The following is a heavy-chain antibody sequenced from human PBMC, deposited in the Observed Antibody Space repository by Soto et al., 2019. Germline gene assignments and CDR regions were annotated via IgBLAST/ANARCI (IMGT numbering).Heavy chain of an antibody. CDR2: IGGRGSPQ. CDR3: AKGARGYITAYADS. D-gene: IGHD6-13*01. J-gene: IGHJ5*01. Sequence: QVQLVESGGSLAKPGGSLRLSCAASGFTFSDYYVTWLRQAPGRGLEWLGYIGGRGSPQRYADSVKGRFTISRDNAKNSLYLQMDSLRAEDTALYFCAKGARGYITAYADSWGQGTRLTVSS. CDR1: GFTFSDYY. V-gene: IGHV3-11*01.